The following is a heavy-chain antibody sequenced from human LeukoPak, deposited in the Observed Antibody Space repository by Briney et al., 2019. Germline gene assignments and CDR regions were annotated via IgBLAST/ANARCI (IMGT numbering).Heavy chain of an antibody. CDR2: INPSSGGT. J-gene: IGHJ4*02. CDR3: ARDYDSSGYQPPDY. Sequence: ASVKVSCKASGYTLIGYYMHWVRRAPGQGLEWMGWINPSSGGTNYAQKFQGRVTMTRDTSISTAYMELSRLISDDTAVYYCARDYDSSGYQPPDYWGQGTLVTVSS. CDR1: GYTLIGYY. V-gene: IGHV1-2*02. D-gene: IGHD3-22*01.